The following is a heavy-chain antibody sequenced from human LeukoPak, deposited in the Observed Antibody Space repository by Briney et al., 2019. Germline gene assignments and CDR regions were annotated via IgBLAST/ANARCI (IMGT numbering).Heavy chain of an antibody. CDR3: AALTIFGVAPFDY. CDR1: GGSISSSSHY. CDR2: IYYSGST. D-gene: IGHD3-3*01. Sequence: PSETLSLTCTVSGGSISSSSHYWGWIRQPPGKGLEWIGSIYYSGSTYYNPSLKSRVTISVDTSKNQFSLKLSSVTAADTAVYYCAALTIFGVAPFDYWGQGTLVTVSS. J-gene: IGHJ4*02. V-gene: IGHV4-39*01.